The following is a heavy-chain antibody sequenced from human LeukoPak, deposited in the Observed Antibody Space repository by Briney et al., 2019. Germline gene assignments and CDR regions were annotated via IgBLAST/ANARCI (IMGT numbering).Heavy chain of an antibody. Sequence: PSQTLSLTCTVSGGSISSGSYYWSWIRQPPGKGLEWIGSIYHSGSTYYNPSLKSRVTISVDTSKNQFSLKLSSVTAADTAVYYCARDPPDYYDSSGPFDYWGQGTLVTVSS. J-gene: IGHJ4*02. CDR1: GGSISSGSYY. D-gene: IGHD3-22*01. CDR2: IYHSGST. CDR3: ARDPPDYYDSSGPFDY. V-gene: IGHV4-39*07.